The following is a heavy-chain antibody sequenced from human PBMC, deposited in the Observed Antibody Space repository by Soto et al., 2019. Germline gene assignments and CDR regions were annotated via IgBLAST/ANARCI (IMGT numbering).Heavy chain of an antibody. Sequence: QMQLVQSGAEVKKPGSSVKVSCKASGGTFGNLGISWLRQAPGQGLAWMGGTIPIFDTPHYAEKFRDRLPITADATSTSYMELTSPSSEDTATYYCARDREDGSVTKSYVFDSWGPGTLVTVSS. CDR1: GGTFGNLG. V-gene: IGHV1-69*01. CDR2: TIPIFDTP. CDR3: ARDREDGSVTKSYVFDS. J-gene: IGHJ5*01. D-gene: IGHD3-10*01.